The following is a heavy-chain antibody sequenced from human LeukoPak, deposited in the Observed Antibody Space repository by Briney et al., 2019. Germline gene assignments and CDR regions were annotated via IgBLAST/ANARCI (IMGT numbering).Heavy chain of an antibody. CDR2: IYYSGNT. CDR1: GGSISSSGFY. Sequence: SETLSLTCTVSGGSISSSGFYWGWVRQPPGKGLEWIGSIYYSGNTYYNPSLKSRVTISVDTSKNQFSLKLSSVTAADTAVYYCARDRDHRIDWFDPWGQGTLVTVSS. J-gene: IGHJ5*02. CDR3: ARDRDHRIDWFDP. V-gene: IGHV4-39*07. D-gene: IGHD5-24*01.